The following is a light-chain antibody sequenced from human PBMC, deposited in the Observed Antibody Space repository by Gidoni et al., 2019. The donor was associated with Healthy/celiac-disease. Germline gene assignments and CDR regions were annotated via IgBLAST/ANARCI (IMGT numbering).Light chain of an antibody. Sequence: IVMTQTPATLSVSPGERATLSYRASQSVSSSLAWYQQKPGKAPRLLIYRASTRASGIPARFSGSGSGTEFTLTISSLQPEDFAVYYCQQYNNWPVTFGQGTKVEIK. CDR3: QQYNNWPVT. V-gene: IGKV3-15*01. CDR1: QSVSSS. J-gene: IGKJ1*01. CDR2: RAS.